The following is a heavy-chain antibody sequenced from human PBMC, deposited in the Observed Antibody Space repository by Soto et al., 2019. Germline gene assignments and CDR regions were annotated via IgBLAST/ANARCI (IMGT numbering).Heavy chain of an antibody. Sequence: PTLPLTYAISGDSVSSNSAAWNWIRQSPTRGLEWLGRTYYRSKWYNDYAVSVKSRITINPDTSKNQFSLQLNSVTPEDTAVYYCASGRDDAIYNYYGMRVWRQGTT. CDR1: GDSVSSNSAA. J-gene: IGHJ6*02. D-gene: IGHD1-1*01. V-gene: IGHV6-1*01. CDR3: ASGRDDAIYNYYGMRV. CDR2: TYYRSKWYN.